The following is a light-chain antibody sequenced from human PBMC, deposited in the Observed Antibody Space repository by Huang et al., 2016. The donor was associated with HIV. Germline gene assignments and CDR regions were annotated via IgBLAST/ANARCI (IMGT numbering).Light chain of an antibody. CDR2: AAS. V-gene: IGKV1-39*01. CDR1: QSISSY. CDR3: QQSYSTPLFT. J-gene: IGKJ3*01. Sequence: DIQMTQSPSSLSASVGDRVTITCRASQSISSYLNWYQQRPGKAPKLLIYAASSLESGVPSMFSGSGSGTDFTLTISSLQPEDFGTYYCQQSYSTPLFTFGPGTKVDIK.